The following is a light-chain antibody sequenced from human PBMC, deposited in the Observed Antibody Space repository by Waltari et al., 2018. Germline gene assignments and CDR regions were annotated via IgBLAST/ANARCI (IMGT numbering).Light chain of an antibody. Sequence: QSALTQPPSVSGSLGQTVSISCTGSDSAVGDFDRVSWYRQSPGTAPTLLVYEVTTRPAGVPDRFSGSKSGNTASLTISGLQPEDDADYYCSSYNTRHTWVFGGGTTLTVL. J-gene: IGLJ3*02. CDR1: DSAVGDFDR. CDR3: SSYNTRHTWV. CDR2: EVT. V-gene: IGLV2-18*02.